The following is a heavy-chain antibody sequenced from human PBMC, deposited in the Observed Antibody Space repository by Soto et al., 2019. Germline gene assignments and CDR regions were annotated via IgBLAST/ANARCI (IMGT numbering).Heavy chain of an antibody. D-gene: IGHD3-10*01. CDR3: ARGSMVRGVIIAGHMDV. CDR2: IIPILGIA. Sequence: QVQLVQSGAEVKKPGSSVKVSCKASGGTFSSYTISWVRQAPGQGLEWMGRIIPILGIANYAQKFQGRVTITADKSTSRAYMELSSLRSKDTAVDYCARGSMVRGVIIAGHMDVWGQGTTVTVSS. V-gene: IGHV1-69*02. J-gene: IGHJ6*02. CDR1: GGTFSSYT.